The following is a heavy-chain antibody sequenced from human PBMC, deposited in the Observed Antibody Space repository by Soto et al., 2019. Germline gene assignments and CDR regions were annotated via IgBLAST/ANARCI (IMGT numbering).Heavy chain of an antibody. CDR2: IGGSGVGT. CDR1: GFTFSSYA. CDR3: ARGGGIAVAGTHLDY. Sequence: EVQLLESGGGLVQPGGSLRLSCAASGFTFSSYAMSWVRQAPGKGLEWVSGIGGSGVGTNYADSVKGRFTISRDNSKNTLYLQMSSLRAEDTAVYYCARGGGIAVAGTHLDYWGQGTLVTVSS. V-gene: IGHV3-23*01. D-gene: IGHD6-19*01. J-gene: IGHJ4*02.